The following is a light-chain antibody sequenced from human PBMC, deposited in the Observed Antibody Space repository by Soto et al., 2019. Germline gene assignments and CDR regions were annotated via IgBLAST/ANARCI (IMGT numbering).Light chain of an antibody. J-gene: IGKJ1*01. CDR2: GAI. Sequence: EIVLTQSPGTLSLSPGQRGTLSCKTSQNIRSNYVAWFKQTPGQPPRLFSYGAINRASGIPDRFSGSGSGTEFTLTISSLEPEDFVVYYCQQYHSPPLTFGQGTKVDIK. CDR1: QNIRSNY. CDR3: QQYHSPPLT. V-gene: IGKV3-20*01.